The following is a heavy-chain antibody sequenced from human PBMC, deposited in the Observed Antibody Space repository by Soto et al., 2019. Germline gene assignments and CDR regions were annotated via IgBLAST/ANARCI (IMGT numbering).Heavy chain of an antibody. Sequence: GGSLKTLCKGSGYTFKNYWIGRVRQMPGKGLEWMGIIYPGDSDTKYNPPFQGQVTISADKAITTPYLQWSSLKASDTGIYYCAASLFYYGMDVWGQGTPVTLSS. V-gene: IGHV5-51*01. CDR2: IYPGDSDT. CDR3: AASLFYYGMDV. J-gene: IGHJ6*02. CDR1: GYTFKNYW.